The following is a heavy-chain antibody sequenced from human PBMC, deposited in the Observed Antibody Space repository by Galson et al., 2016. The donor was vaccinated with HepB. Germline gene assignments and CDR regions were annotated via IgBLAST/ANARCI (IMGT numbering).Heavy chain of an antibody. D-gene: IGHD3-3*01. CDR3: TVAATYDFWSGYYMLDP. CDR1: GFSFSHAW. J-gene: IGHJ5*02. V-gene: IGHV3-15*07. CDR2: IKSKTDGGTT. Sequence: SLRLSCAASGFSFSHAWMHWVRQAPGKGLEWVGRIKSKTDGGTTDCAAPVKGRFAISRDDSKNTLYLQMNRLKTEDTGVYYCTVAATYDFWSGYYMLDPWGQGTLVTVSS.